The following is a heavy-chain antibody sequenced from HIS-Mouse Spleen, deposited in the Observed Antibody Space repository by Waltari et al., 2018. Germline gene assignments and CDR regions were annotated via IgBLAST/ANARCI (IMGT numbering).Heavy chain of an antibody. J-gene: IGHJ4*02. CDR2: IDWDDDK. CDR1: GFSLSTSGMC. V-gene: IGHV2-70*15. Sequence: QVTLRESGPALVKPTQPLTLTCTLSGFSLSTSGMCVSWIRQPPGKALEWLARIDWDDDKYYSTSLKTRLTISKDTSKNQVVLTMTNMDPVDTATYYCARIAEGYTSGWYAFDYWGQGTLVTVSS. D-gene: IGHD6-19*01. CDR3: ARIAEGYTSGWYAFDY.